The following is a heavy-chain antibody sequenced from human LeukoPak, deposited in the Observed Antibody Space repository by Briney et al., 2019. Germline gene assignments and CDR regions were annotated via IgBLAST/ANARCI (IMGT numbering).Heavy chain of an antibody. V-gene: IGHV3-33*01. CDR3: ARDRDGDYDY. CDR1: GFPLSSYG. J-gene: IGHJ4*02. D-gene: IGHD4-17*01. Sequence: GRSLRLSCGASGFPLSSYGMHWVRQAPGKGRERGAGIWYDGSNKYYADSVKGRFTISRNNSKNTLYLQMNSLRAEDTAVYYCARDRDGDYDYWGQGTLVTVSS. CDR2: IWYDGSNK.